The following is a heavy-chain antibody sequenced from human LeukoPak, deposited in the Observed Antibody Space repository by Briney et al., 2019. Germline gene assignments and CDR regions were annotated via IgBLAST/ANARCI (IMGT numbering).Heavy chain of an antibody. V-gene: IGHV3-33*01. CDR1: GFTFSSYG. CDR3: ARDLYCSGGSCYDNYFDY. Sequence: GGSLRLSCAASGFTFSSYGMHWVRQAPGKGLDWVAVIWFDGSNKYYADSVKGRFTISRDNSKNTLYLQMNSLRAEDTAVYYCARDLYCSGGSCYDNYFDYWGQGTLVTVSS. J-gene: IGHJ4*02. D-gene: IGHD2-15*01. CDR2: IWFDGSNK.